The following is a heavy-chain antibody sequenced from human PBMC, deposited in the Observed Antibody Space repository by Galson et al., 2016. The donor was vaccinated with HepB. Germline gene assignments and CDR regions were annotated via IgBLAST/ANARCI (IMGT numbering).Heavy chain of an antibody. D-gene: IGHD2-2*01. J-gene: IGHJ4*02. V-gene: IGHV3-53*01. Sequence: SLRLSCAASGFTVSGNYLTWVRQAPGRAPECVSIIYSGGGTYYADSVKGRFTTSRDSSKNTMYLQMNSLRVEDTAVYYCARALWGQSCSSTSCVTGGLDYWGPGTLVTVSS. CDR1: GFTVSGNY. CDR3: ARALWGQSCSSTSCVTGGLDY. CDR2: IYSGGGT.